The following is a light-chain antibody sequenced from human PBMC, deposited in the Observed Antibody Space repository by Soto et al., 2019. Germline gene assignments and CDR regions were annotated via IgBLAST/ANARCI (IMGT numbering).Light chain of an antibody. CDR3: QQYYSTPLT. V-gene: IGKV4-1*01. CDR2: WAS. CDR1: QGISGW. J-gene: IGKJ4*01. Sequence: DVQMTQSPSSVSASVGDTVTITCRASQGISGWLAWYQQKPGQPPKLLSYWASTRESGVPDRFSGSGSGTDFALTISSLQAEDVAVYYCQQYYSTPLTFGGGTKVEIK.